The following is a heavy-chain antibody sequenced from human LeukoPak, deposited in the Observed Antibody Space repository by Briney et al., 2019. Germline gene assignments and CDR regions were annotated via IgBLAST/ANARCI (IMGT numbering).Heavy chain of an antibody. J-gene: IGHJ4*02. CDR1: GFTPSSDA. V-gene: IGHV3-23*01. Sequence: RGGSLRLSPAASGFTPSSDAMSCGREAPGKGRGWGWAICGRGGSTYYADSVKGGFTISRDNSKTTLYLQMNSLRAAVTAVYYSANVGGSGSYYNEPNDYWGQGTLATVSS. CDR3: ANVGGSGSYYNEPNDY. D-gene: IGHD3-10*01. CDR2: ICGRGGST.